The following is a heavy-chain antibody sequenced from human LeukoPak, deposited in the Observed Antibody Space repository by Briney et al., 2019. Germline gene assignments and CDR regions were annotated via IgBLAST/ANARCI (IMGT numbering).Heavy chain of an antibody. Sequence: PGGSLRLSCATSGFTFSDYWISWIRQAPGKGLEWVANIKGDGSDKYYVDSVKGRFTISRDNAKNSLYLQMNSLRAEDTAVYYCARVQKSRKSVASAVDCWGQGTVVIVSS. CDR3: ARVQKSRKSVASAVDC. CDR1: GFTFSDYW. J-gene: IGHJ4*02. V-gene: IGHV3-7*01. D-gene: IGHD5-12*01. CDR2: IKGDGSDK.